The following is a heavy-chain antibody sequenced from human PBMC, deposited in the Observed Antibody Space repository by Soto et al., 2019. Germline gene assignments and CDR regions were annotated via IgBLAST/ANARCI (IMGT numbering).Heavy chain of an antibody. J-gene: IGHJ2*01. CDR1: GFTFSRYE. CDR2: ISSSSSTL. Sequence: GSLRLSCAASGFTFSRYEMNWVRQAPGKGLEWVSYISSSSSTLYYADSVKGRFTISRDNAKNSLYLQMNSLRADDTAVYYCARGGSGSYFWYFDLWGRGTLVTVSS. D-gene: IGHD1-26*01. V-gene: IGHV3-48*03. CDR3: ARGGSGSYFWYFDL.